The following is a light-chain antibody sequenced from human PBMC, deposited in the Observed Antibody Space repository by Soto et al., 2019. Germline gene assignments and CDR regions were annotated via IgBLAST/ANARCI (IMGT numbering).Light chain of an antibody. V-gene: IGKV1-5*01. CDR3: QQYNSYSSWT. CDR2: DAS. J-gene: IGKJ1*01. CDR1: QDITNY. Sequence: DIQMTQSPSSLSASVGDRVTITCQASQDITNYLGWFQQKPGKAPKLLIYDASSLESGVPSRFSGSGSGTEFTLTISSLQPDDFATYYCQQYNSYSSWTFGQGTKVDI.